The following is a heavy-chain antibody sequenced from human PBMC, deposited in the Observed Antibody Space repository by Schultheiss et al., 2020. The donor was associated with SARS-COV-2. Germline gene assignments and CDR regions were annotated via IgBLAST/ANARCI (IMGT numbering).Heavy chain of an antibody. Sequence: GGSLRLSCAASGFTFSSYEMNWVRQDPGKGLEWVSYISSSGSSVYYADSVKGRFTISRDNAKNSLYLQMNSLRAEDTAVYYCATPTVTIPCWGQGTLVTVSS. CDR3: ATPTVTIPC. D-gene: IGHD4-17*01. V-gene: IGHV3-48*03. CDR1: GFTFSSYE. J-gene: IGHJ4*02. CDR2: ISSSGSSV.